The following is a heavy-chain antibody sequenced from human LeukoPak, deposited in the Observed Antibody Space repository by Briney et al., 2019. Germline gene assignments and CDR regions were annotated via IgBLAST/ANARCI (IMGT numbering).Heavy chain of an antibody. CDR2: IRYDGSNK. CDR1: GFTFSSYG. J-gene: IGHJ1*01. CDR3: ATVGQQLVHFQH. D-gene: IGHD6-13*01. Sequence: GGSLRLSCAASGFTFSSYGMHWVRQAPGKGLEWVAFIRYDGSNKYYADSVKGRFTISRDNSKNTLYLQMNSLRAEDTAVYYCATVGQQLVHFQHWGQGTLVTVSS. V-gene: IGHV3-30*02.